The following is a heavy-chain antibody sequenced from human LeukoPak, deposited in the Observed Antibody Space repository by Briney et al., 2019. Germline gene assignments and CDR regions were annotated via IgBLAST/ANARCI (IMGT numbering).Heavy chain of an antibody. CDR1: GDSISNSNLY. CDR3: ARQTGSGLFILP. V-gene: IGHV4-39*01. J-gene: IGHJ4*02. Sequence: SETLSLTCIVSGDSISNSNLYWGWIRQPPGKGLEWIGSIYYSGNTYYNASLKSRVSISVDTSKNQFSLRLTSVTAADTAVYYCARQTGSGLFILPGGQGKVVTVSS. CDR2: IYYSGNT. D-gene: IGHD3-10*01.